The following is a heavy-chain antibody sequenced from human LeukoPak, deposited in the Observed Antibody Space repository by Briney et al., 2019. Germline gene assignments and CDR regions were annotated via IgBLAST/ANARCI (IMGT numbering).Heavy chain of an antibody. CDR2: IRYDGSDK. J-gene: IGHJ4*02. D-gene: IGHD3-22*01. V-gene: IGHV3-30*02. CDR1: GFTFTNYD. Sequence: GSLRLSCAASGFTFTNYDMHWVRQAPGKGLEWVALIRYDGSDKYYTDSVKGRFIISRDNSKNTLYLQMNSLRAEDTAVYYCAKDRSYEFWGQGTLVTVSS. CDR3: AKDRSYEF.